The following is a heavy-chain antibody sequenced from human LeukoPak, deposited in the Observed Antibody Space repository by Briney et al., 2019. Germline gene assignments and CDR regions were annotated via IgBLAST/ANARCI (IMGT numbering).Heavy chain of an antibody. CDR3: ASISWELLDY. D-gene: IGHD1-26*01. J-gene: IGHJ4*02. V-gene: IGHV4-39*01. CDR2: IYYSGST. Sequence: SETLPLTCTVSGGSISSSSYYWGWIRQPPGKGLEWIGSIYYSGSTYYNPSLKSRVTISVDTSKNQFSLKLSSVTAADTAVYYCASISWELLDYWGQGTLVTVSS. CDR1: GGSISSSSYY.